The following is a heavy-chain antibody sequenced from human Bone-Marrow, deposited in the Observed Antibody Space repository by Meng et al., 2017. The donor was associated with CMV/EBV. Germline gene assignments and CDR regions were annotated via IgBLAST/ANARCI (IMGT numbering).Heavy chain of an antibody. CDR1: GFTFGDYP. J-gene: IGHJ4*02. CDR2: IRSKAYGGTT. CDR3: ARDSGRMNY. Sequence: GESLKISCTAFGFTFGDYPMSWVRQAPGKGLEWVGFIRSKAYGGTTEYAASVKGRFTISRDDSKSIAYLQMNSLRIEDTAVYYCARDSGRMNYWGRGPRVTGSS. D-gene: IGHD2-8*01. V-gene: IGHV3-49*04.